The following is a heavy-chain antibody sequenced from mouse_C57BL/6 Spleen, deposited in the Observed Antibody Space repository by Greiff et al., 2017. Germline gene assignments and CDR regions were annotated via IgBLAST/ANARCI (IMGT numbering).Heavy chain of an antibody. CDR1: GYAFSSYW. V-gene: IGHV1-80*01. CDR2: IYPGDGDT. J-gene: IGHJ4*01. Sequence: QVQLQQSGAELVKPGASVKISCKASGYAFSSYWMNWVKQRPGKGLEWIGQIYPGDGDTNYNGKFKGKATLTAGKSSSTAYMQLSSLTSEGSAVYFCARGGGGDAMDYWGQGTSVTVSS. CDR3: ARGGGGDAMDY.